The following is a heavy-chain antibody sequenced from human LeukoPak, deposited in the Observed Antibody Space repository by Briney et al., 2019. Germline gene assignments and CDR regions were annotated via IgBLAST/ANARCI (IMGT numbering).Heavy chain of an antibody. CDR1: GGSISSSSYY. J-gene: IGHJ5*02. D-gene: IGHD3-10*01. V-gene: IGHV4-39*02. Sequence: SETLSLTCTVSGGSISSSSYYWGWIRQPPGKGLEWIGSIYYSGSTYYNPSLKSRVTISVDTSKNQFSLKLSSVTAADTAVYYCARDYSLWFGESQRPYNWFDPWGQGTLVTVSS. CDR2: IYYSGST. CDR3: ARDYSLWFGESQRPYNWFDP.